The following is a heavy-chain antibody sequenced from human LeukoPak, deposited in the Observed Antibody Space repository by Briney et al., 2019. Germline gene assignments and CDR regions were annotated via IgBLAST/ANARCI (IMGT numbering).Heavy chain of an antibody. V-gene: IGHV1-46*01. Sequence: ASVKVSCKASGNTFTSYYMHWVRQAPGQGLEWMGIINPSGGSTSYAQKFQGRVTMTRDTCTSTVYMELCSLRSEDTAVYYCARSRTPVRAYCGGDCYADAFDIWGQGTMVTVSS. CDR1: GNTFTSYY. D-gene: IGHD2-21*02. J-gene: IGHJ3*02. CDR2: INPSGGST. CDR3: ARSRTPVRAYCGGDCYADAFDI.